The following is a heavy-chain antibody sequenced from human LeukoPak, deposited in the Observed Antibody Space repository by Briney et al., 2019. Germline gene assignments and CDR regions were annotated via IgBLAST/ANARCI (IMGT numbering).Heavy chain of an antibody. D-gene: IGHD1-14*01. Sequence: PGGSLRLSCAASGFAFSNYWMTWVRQAPGKGLEWVANIKQDGTEKYYVDSVKGRSTIPRDNAKNSLYLQMNSLRVEDTAVYYCARRIGTDYWGLGTLVTVSS. CDR2: IKQDGTEK. CDR3: ARRIGTDY. V-gene: IGHV3-7*04. J-gene: IGHJ4*02. CDR1: GFAFSNYW.